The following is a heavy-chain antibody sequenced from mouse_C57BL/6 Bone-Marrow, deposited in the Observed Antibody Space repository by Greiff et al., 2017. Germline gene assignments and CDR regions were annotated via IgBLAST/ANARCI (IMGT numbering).Heavy chain of an antibody. CDR3: ARGLYDYDGTFYAMDY. CDR2: ISSGSSTI. V-gene: IGHV5-17*01. D-gene: IGHD2-4*01. CDR1: GFTFSDYG. J-gene: IGHJ4*01. Sequence: EVHLVESGGGLVKPGGSLKLSCAASGFTFSDYGMHWVRQAPEKGLEWVAYISSGSSTIYYADTVKGRFTISRDNAKNTLFLQMTSLRSEDTAMYYCARGLYDYDGTFYAMDYWGQGTSVTVSS.